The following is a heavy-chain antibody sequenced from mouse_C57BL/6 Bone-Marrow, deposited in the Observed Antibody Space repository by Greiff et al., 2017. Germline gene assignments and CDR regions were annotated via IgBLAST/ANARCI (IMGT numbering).Heavy chain of an antibody. V-gene: IGHV5-4*01. J-gene: IGHJ4*01. D-gene: IGHD3-2*02. Sequence: EVKLMESGGGLVKPGGSLTLSCAASGFTFSSYAMSWVRQTPEKRLEWVATISDGGSYTYYPDNVKGRFTISRDNAKNNLYLQMSHLKSEDTAMYYCARDGETAQAFYAMDYWGQGTSVTVSS. CDR3: ARDGETAQAFYAMDY. CDR2: ISDGGSYT. CDR1: GFTFSSYA.